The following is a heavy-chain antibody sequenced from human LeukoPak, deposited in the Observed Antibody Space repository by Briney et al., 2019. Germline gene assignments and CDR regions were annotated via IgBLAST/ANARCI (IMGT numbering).Heavy chain of an antibody. D-gene: IGHD6-19*01. CDR1: GFTVSSNY. CDR3: AKEPPGYSSGSNDY. V-gene: IGHV3-9*01. Sequence: GGSLRLSCAASGFTVSSNYMSWVRQAPGKGLEWVSGISWNSGNIGYADSVKGRFTISRDNAKNSLYLQMNSLRAEDTALYYCAKEPPGYSSGSNDYWGQGTLVTVSS. J-gene: IGHJ4*02. CDR2: ISWNSGNI.